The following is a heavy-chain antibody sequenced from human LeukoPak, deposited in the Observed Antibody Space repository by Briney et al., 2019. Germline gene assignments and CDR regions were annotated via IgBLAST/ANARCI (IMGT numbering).Heavy chain of an antibody. CDR1: GGSITSSSYY. Sequence: SETLSLTCSVSGGSITSSSYYWGWIRQSPEKGLEWIGSIYYTGGTYYSPSLKSRVTISVDTSKNQFSLKLSSVTAADTAVYYCARDGGPMVRGVIIRGNWFDPWGQGTPVTVSS. CDR2: IYYTGGT. V-gene: IGHV4-39*07. CDR3: ARDGGPMVRGVIIRGNWFDP. J-gene: IGHJ5*02. D-gene: IGHD3-10*01.